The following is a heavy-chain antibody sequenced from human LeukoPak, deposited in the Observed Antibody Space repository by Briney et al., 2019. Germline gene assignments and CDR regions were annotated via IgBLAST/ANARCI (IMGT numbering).Heavy chain of an antibody. V-gene: IGHV3-23*01. J-gene: IGHJ4*02. Sequence: GGSLRLSCAASGFTFSSYAVSWVRQAPGKGLQWVSAITSSGDITCYADSVKGRFTISRDNSKNTLYLQMNSLRAEDTAVYYCAKDTTHHSESSGYYLFFDYWGQGTLVTVSP. D-gene: IGHD3-22*01. CDR2: ITSSGDIT. CDR3: AKDTTHHSESSGYYLFFDY. CDR1: GFTFSSYA.